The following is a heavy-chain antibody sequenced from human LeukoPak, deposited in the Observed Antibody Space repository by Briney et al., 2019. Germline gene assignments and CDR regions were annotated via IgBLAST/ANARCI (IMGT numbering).Heavy chain of an antibody. CDR2: IKKDVGEK. J-gene: IGHJ4*02. V-gene: IGHV3-7*01. Sequence: GGSLRLSCAASGFTFSSHWMTWIRQAPGKGLEWVASIKKDVGEKFYVDSVKGRFTISRDNAKNSLYLHMNSLRVEDTAVYYCGTGWAVDFWGQGTLVTVSS. D-gene: IGHD5-24*01. CDR3: GTGWAVDF. CDR1: GFTFSSHW.